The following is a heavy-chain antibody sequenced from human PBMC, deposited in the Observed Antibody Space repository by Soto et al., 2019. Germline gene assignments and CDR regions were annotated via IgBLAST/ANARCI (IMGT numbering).Heavy chain of an antibody. D-gene: IGHD3-22*01. V-gene: IGHV4-59*01. CDR2: IYYSGST. CDR1: GVSISTYY. CDR3: ANYDTSGYGMDY. J-gene: IGHJ4*02. Sequence: TLSLTCTVSGVSISTYYWNWIRQPPGKGLEWIGYIYYSGSTNYNPSLKSRVTTSLDTSNDQFSLKLRSVTAADTAVYYCANYDTSGYGMDYWGQGTLVTVSS.